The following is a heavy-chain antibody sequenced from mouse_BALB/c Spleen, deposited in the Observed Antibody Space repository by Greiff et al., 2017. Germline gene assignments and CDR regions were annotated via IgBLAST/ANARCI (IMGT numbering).Heavy chain of an antibody. CDR1: GYTFTSYW. CDR2: IYPSDSYT. Sequence: QVQLQQPGAELVRPGASVKLSCKASGYTFTSYWINWVKQRPGQGLEWIGNIYPSDSYTNYNQKFKDKATLTVDKSSSTAYMQLSSPTSEDSAVYYCTRRGSSIYFDYWGQGTTLTVSS. V-gene: IGHV1-69*02. J-gene: IGHJ2*01. D-gene: IGHD1-1*01. CDR3: TRRGSSIYFDY.